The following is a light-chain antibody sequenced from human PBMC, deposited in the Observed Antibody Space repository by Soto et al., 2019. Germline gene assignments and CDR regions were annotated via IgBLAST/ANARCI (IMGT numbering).Light chain of an antibody. J-gene: IGLJ1*01. CDR2: GVN. CDR3: SSYTFSTLV. V-gene: IGLV2-8*01. CDR1: SSDVGGYDY. Sequence: QSALTQPPSASGSPGQSVTISCTGTSSDVGGYDYVSWHQHHPGKAPKVIIYGVNKRPSGVPDRFSGSKSGNTASLTVSGLQTEDEADYYCSSYTFSTLVFATGTKLTVL.